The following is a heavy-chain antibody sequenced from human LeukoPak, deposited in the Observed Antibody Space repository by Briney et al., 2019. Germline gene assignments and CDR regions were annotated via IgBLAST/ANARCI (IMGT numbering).Heavy chain of an antibody. D-gene: IGHD6-13*01. V-gene: IGHV1-18*01. CDR3: AKVGFDSSSWYVNNWFDP. CDR2: ISARNGNT. Sequence: GASVKVSCKASGYTFTSFGISWVRQAPGQGLEWMGWISARNGNTNYAQKLQGRVTMTTDTSASTAYMELRSLRSDDTAVYYCAKVGFDSSSWYVNNWFDPWGQGTLVTVSS. J-gene: IGHJ5*02. CDR1: GYTFTSFG.